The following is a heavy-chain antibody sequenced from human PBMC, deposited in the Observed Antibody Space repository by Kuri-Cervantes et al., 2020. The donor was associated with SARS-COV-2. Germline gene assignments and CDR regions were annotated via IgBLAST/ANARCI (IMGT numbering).Heavy chain of an antibody. D-gene: IGHD6-13*01. CDR2: INPNSGGT. V-gene: IGHV1-2*02. J-gene: IGHJ3*02. Sequence: ASVKVSCKASGYTFTDYYMHWVRQAPGQGLEWMGWINPNSGGTNYAQKFQGRVTMTRDTSISTAYMELSRLRSDDTAVYYCARGVGSSWYVDDAFDIRGQGTMVTVSS. CDR3: ARGVGSSWYVDDAFDI. CDR1: GYTFTDYY.